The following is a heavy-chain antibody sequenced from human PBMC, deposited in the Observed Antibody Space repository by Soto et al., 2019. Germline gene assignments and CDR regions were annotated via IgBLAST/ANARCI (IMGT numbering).Heavy chain of an antibody. V-gene: IGHV3-7*01. D-gene: IGHD5-18*01. CDR2: IKQDGTEK. Sequence: LRLSCAASGFTFSRYWMNWVRQAPGKGLEWVANIKQDGTEKNYVDSVKGRFTISRDNAKNSLYLQMDSLRAEDTAVYFCARGDTPMITGIDSFDVWGQGTPVTVSS. CDR3: ARGDTPMITGIDSFDV. J-gene: IGHJ3*01. CDR1: GFTFSRYW.